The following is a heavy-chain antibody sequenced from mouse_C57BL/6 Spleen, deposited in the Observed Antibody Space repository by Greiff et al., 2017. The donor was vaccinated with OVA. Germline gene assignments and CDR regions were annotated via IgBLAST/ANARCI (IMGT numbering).Heavy chain of an antibody. D-gene: IGHD2-3*01. V-gene: IGHV5-4*01. CDR3: AREWLLRGVDY. CDR2: ISDGGSYT. CDR1: GFTFSSYA. Sequence: EVKLVESGGGLVKPGGSLKLSCAASGFTFSSYAMSWVRQTPEKRLEWVATISDGGSYTYYPDNVEGRFTISRDNAKNNLYLQMSHLKSEDTAMYYCAREWLLRGVDYWGQGTSVTVSS. J-gene: IGHJ4*01.